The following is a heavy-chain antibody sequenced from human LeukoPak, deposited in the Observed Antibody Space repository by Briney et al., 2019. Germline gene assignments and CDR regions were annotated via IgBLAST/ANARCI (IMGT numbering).Heavy chain of an antibody. CDR2: FDPEDGET. V-gene: IGHV1-24*01. Sequence: ASVKVSCKVSGYTLTELSMHWVRQAPGKGLEWMGGFDPEDGETIYAQKFQGRVTTTEDTSTDTAYMELSSLRSEDTAVYYCATTGRSYYYGMDVWGQGTTVTVSS. D-gene: IGHD2-15*01. CDR1: GYTLTELS. CDR3: ATTGRSYYYGMDV. J-gene: IGHJ6*02.